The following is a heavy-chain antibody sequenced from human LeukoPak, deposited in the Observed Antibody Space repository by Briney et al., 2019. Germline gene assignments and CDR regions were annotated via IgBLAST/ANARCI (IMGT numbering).Heavy chain of an antibody. D-gene: IGHD5-24*01. CDR2: INPSGDTT. J-gene: IGHJ4*02. V-gene: IGHV1-46*01. Sequence: ASVKVSCKASGFSFTKCYMHWVRQAPGQGLEWMGIINPSGDTTYYAQKFQGRVTITRDTSASTAYMELSSLRSEDTAVYYCARGPLDVEMATIAKGLDYWGQGTLVTVSS. CDR3: ARGPLDVEMATIAKGLDY. CDR1: GFSFTKCY.